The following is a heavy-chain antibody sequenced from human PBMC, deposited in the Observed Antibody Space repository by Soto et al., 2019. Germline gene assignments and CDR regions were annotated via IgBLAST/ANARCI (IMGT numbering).Heavy chain of an antibody. CDR1: GFFFSNWR. CDR3: ARYDDYIHYDQ. Sequence: QVQLVESGGGVVQPGGSLRLSCVASGFFFSNWRMHWVRQAPGEGLEWVSVIWFDGKTTDYADSVKGRLTVSRDNAKNTLYLQMNSLRTEDTAIYYCARYDDYIHYDQWGQGTVVTVSS. V-gene: IGHV3-33*01. D-gene: IGHD4-4*01. CDR2: IWFDGKTT. J-gene: IGHJ5*02.